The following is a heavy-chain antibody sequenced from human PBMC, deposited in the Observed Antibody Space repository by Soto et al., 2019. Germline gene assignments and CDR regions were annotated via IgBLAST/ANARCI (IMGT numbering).Heavy chain of an antibody. CDR2: INRDGSSA. CDR1: GFTFSSYW. V-gene: IGHV3-74*01. Sequence: GGSLRLSCAASGFTFSSYWMHWVRQAPEKGLVWVSRINRDGSSANYADSVKGRFTISRDNAKNTLYLQMNSLRAEDAAVYYCARETYRTFYFDNWGQGALVTVSS. D-gene: IGHD1-1*01. CDR3: ARETYRTFYFDN. J-gene: IGHJ4*02.